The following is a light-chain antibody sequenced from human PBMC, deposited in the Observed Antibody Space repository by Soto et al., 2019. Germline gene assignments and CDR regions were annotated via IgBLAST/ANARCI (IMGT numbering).Light chain of an antibody. CDR1: QDVGKW. Sequence: DIQMTQSPSSVSASVGDRVTITCRASQDVGKWLAWYQQKPGKAPTLLIHGASSLQGEVPSRFSGRGSGTDFTLTISSLQPDDSATYYCQQSYSTSSYTFGQGTKLDI. CDR2: GAS. CDR3: QQSYSTSSYT. J-gene: IGKJ2*01. V-gene: IGKV1-12*01.